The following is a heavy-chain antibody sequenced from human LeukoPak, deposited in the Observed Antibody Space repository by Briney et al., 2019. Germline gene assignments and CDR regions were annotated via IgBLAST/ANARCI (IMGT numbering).Heavy chain of an antibody. CDR2: TRNKANSYTT. CDR1: GFTFSDHY. D-gene: IGHD1-26*01. V-gene: IGHV3-72*01. J-gene: IGHJ4*02. Sequence: GGSLRLSCAASGFTFSDHYMDWVRQAPGKGLEWVGRTRNKANSYTTEYAASVKDRFTISRDDSKNSLYLQMNSLKTEDTAVYYCARVRSGSLDYWGQGTLVTVSS. CDR3: ARVRSGSLDY.